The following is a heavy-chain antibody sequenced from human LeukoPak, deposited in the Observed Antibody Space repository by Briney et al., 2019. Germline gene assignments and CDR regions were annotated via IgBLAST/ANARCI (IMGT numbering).Heavy chain of an antibody. Sequence: SETLSLTCTVSGGSISSGDYYWSWIRQPPGKGLEWIGYIYYSGSTYYNPSLKSRITISVDTSKNQFSLKLSSVTAADTAVYYCARNYGDYDIDYWGQGTLVTVSS. CDR1: GGSISSGDYY. CDR3: ARNYGDYDIDY. J-gene: IGHJ4*02. CDR2: IYYSGST. D-gene: IGHD4-17*01. V-gene: IGHV4-30-4*01.